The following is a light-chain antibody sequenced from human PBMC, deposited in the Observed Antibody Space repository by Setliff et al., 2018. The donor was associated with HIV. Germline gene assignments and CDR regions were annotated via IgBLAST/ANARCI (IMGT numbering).Light chain of an antibody. CDR3: SSYTSSGAPSYV. V-gene: IGLV2-14*01. CDR2: EVS. Sequence: QSALTQPASVSGSPGQSITVSCTDIDPYNSVSWYQQPPGKAPKLILYEVSVRPSGISHRFAGSKSDNTASLTLSGLEAEDEGSYYCSSYTSSGAPSYVFGTGTQLTVL. J-gene: IGLJ1*01. CDR1: IDPYNS.